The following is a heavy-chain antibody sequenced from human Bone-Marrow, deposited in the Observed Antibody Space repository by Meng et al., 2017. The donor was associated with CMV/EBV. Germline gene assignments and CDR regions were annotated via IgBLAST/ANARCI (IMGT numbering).Heavy chain of an antibody. CDR1: GYTFTSYY. V-gene: IGHV1-46*01. J-gene: IGHJ5*02. Sequence: ASVKVSCKASGYTFTSYYMHWVRQAPGQGLEWMGIINPSGGSISYAQKFQGRVTMTRDTSTSTVYMELSSLRSEDTAVYYCARDPNDYGDYSWFDPWGQGTLVTVSS. CDR3: ARDPNDYGDYSWFDP. CDR2: INPSGGSI. D-gene: IGHD4-17*01.